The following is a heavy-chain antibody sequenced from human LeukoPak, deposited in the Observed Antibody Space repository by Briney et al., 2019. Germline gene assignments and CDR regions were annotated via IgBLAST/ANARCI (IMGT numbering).Heavy chain of an antibody. Sequence: SETLSLTCTVPGDSISSNYYWSWIRQPPGKGLEWIGYIYHSGSTNYNPSLKSRVTISVDTSKNQFSLKLSSVTAADTAVYYCALSAYYDFWSGYYGPNYFDYWGQGTLVTVSS. J-gene: IGHJ4*02. CDR3: ALSAYYDFWSGYYGPNYFDY. CDR1: GDSISSNYY. D-gene: IGHD3-3*01. CDR2: IYHSGST. V-gene: IGHV4-4*08.